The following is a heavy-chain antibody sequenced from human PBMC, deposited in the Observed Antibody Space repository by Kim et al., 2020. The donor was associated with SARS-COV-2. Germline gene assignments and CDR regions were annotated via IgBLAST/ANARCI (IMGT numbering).Heavy chain of an antibody. V-gene: IGHV3-33*01. D-gene: IGHD6-13*01. J-gene: IGHJ6*02. CDR3: ARDRIAAAVNGGNGMDV. CDR1: GFTFSSYG. Sequence: GGSLRLSCAASGFTFSSYGMHWVRQAPGKGLEWVAVIWYDGSNKYYADSVKGRFTISRDNSKNTLYLQMNSLRAEDTAVYYCARDRIAAAVNGGNGMDVWGQGTTVTVSS. CDR2: IWYDGSNK.